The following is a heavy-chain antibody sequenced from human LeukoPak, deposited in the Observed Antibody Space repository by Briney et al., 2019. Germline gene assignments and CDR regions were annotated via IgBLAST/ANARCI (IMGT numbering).Heavy chain of an antibody. J-gene: IGHJ5*02. CDR1: GYTFARYD. D-gene: IGHD3-22*01. CDR3: ARGGDYDSSGSFDP. Sequence: GASVKVSCKASGYTFARYDIHWVRQAPGQGLGWMGIINPSGGSTRYAQKFQGRVTMTRDTSTSTVYMELSSLRSDDTAVYYCARGGDYDSSGSFDPWGQGTLVTVSS. V-gene: IGHV1-46*01. CDR2: INPSGGST.